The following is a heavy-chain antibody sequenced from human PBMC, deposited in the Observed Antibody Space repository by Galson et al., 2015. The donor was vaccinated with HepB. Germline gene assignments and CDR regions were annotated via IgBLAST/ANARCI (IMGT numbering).Heavy chain of an antibody. CDR1: GFTFSDYY. CDR2: ISSSSSYT. Sequence: SLRLSCAASGFTFSDYYMSWIRQAPGKGLEWVSYISSSSSYTNYADSVKGRFTISRDNAKNSLYLQMNSLRAEDTAVYYCARVAGATRRYGMDVWGQGTTVTVSS. V-gene: IGHV3-11*06. J-gene: IGHJ6*02. D-gene: IGHD1-26*01. CDR3: ARVAGATRRYGMDV.